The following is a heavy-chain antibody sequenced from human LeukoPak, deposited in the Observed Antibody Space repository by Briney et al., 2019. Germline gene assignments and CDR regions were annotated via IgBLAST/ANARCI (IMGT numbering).Heavy chain of an antibody. CDR3: AGSPVTTSLPDV. CDR2: ISYDGSNK. V-gene: IGHV3-30-3*01. D-gene: IGHD4-17*01. CDR1: GFTFSSYA. J-gene: IGHJ6*02. Sequence: GGSLRLSCAAYGFTFSSYAMHWVRQAPGKGLEWVAVISYDGSNKYYADSVKGRFTISRDNSKNTLYLQMNSLRAEDTAVYYCAGSPVTTSLPDVWGQGTTVTVSS.